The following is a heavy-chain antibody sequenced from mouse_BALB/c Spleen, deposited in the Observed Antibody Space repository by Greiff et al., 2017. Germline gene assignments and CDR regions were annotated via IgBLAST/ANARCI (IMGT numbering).Heavy chain of an antibody. CDR1: GYSFTSYW. CDR2: IYPGNSDT. Sequence: EVQLVESGTVLARPGASVKMSCKASGYSFTSYWMHWVKQRPGQGLEWIGAIYPGNSDTSYNQKFKGKAKLTAVTSASTAYMELSSLTNEDSAVYYCTNYYGSSYWYFDVWGAGTTVTVSS. CDR3: TNYYGSSYWYFDV. J-gene: IGHJ1*01. D-gene: IGHD1-1*01. V-gene: IGHV1-5*01.